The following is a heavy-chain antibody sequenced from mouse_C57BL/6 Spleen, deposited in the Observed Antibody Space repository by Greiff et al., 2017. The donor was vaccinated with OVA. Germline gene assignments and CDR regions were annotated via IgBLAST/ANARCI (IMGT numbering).Heavy chain of an antibody. Sequence: QVQLKQSGAELARPGASVKLSCKASGYTFTSYGISWVKQRTGQGLEWIGEIYPRSGNTYYNEKFKGKATLTADKSSSTAYMELRSLTSEDSAVYFCARGLGSSYAMDYWGQGTSVTVSS. CDR2: IYPRSGNT. CDR3: ARGLGSSYAMDY. D-gene: IGHD1-1*01. V-gene: IGHV1-81*01. J-gene: IGHJ4*01. CDR1: GYTFTSYG.